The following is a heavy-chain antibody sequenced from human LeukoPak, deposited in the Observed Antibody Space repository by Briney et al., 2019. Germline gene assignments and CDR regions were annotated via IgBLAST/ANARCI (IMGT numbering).Heavy chain of an antibody. J-gene: IGHJ6*03. CDR2: IYYSGST. CDR1: GGSISSSSYY. Sequence: SETLSLTCTVSGGSISSSSYYWGWIRQPPGKGLEWIGGIYYSGSTYYNPSLKSRVTISVDTSKNQFSLKLSSVTAADTAVYFCARQVYSNYYYYYMDVWGKGTTVTVSS. V-gene: IGHV4-39*01. CDR3: ARQVYSNYYYYYMDV. D-gene: IGHD4-11*01.